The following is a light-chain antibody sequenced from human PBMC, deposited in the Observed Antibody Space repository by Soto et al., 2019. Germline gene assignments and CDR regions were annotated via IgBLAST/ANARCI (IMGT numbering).Light chain of an antibody. Sequence: ETVMTQSPATLSVSPGAGATLSCRASQSVSTSLAWYQQKHGQAPRLLIHGATTRATGIPARFSGSGSGTELTITISSLQSEDGEVYDGQQYNNWPRTFGQGTKVDIK. J-gene: IGKJ1*01. CDR1: QSVSTS. CDR3: QQYNNWPRT. V-gene: IGKV3-15*01. CDR2: GAT.